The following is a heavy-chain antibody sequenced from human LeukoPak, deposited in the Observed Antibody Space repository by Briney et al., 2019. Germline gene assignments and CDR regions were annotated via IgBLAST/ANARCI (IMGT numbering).Heavy chain of an antibody. J-gene: IGHJ4*02. CDR3: AKDLIAGPYYDSSGYSVDY. Sequence: GGSLRLSCAASGFTFSSYAMSWVRQAPGKGLEWVSAISGSGGSTYYADSVKGRFTISRDNSKNTLYLQMNSLRAEDTAVYYCAKDLIAGPYYDSSGYSVDYWGQGTLVTVSS. CDR1: GFTFSSYA. V-gene: IGHV3-23*01. D-gene: IGHD3-22*01. CDR2: ISGSGGST.